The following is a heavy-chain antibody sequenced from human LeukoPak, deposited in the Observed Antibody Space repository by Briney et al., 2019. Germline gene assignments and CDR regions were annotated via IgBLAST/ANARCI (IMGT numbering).Heavy chain of an antibody. D-gene: IGHD3-16*01. CDR2: IKSKTDGGTT. CDR1: GFTFSNAW. Sequence: GGSLRLSCAASGFTFSNAWRSWVRQAPGKGLEWVGRIKSKTDGGTTDYAAPVKGRFTISRDDSKNTLYLQMNSLKTEDTAVYYCTTVPWGDYYYYGMDVWGQGTTVTVSS. V-gene: IGHV3-15*01. J-gene: IGHJ6*02. CDR3: TTVPWGDYYYYGMDV.